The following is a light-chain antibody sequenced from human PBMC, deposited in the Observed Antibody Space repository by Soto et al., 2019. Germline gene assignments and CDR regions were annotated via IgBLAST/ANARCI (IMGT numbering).Light chain of an antibody. Sequence: EIVFAHSPGIFSLSPWERATLSCRASQTISVTSLAWYQQKPGQAPRLLIYGASSRATGIPDRFTGSGSATDFTLTISRLEPEDFGIYYCHQYGTSPLTFGGGTNVDIK. V-gene: IGKV3-20*01. CDR1: QTISVTS. CDR3: HQYGTSPLT. J-gene: IGKJ4*01. CDR2: GAS.